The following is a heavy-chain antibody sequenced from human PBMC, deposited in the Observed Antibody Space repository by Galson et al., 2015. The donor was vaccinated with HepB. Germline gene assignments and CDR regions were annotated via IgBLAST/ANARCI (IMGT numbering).Heavy chain of an antibody. CDR1: GYTFTRYG. D-gene: IGHD6-19*01. J-gene: IGHJ4*02. Sequence: SVKVSYKASGYTFTRYGISWVRQAPGQGLEWMGWISAYTGNTEYAQNFQGRVTMTTDTSTTTAYVELRSLRSDDTATYYCARDSNRISVAALDYWGQGSLVTVSS. V-gene: IGHV1-18*04. CDR3: ARDSNRISVAALDY. CDR2: ISAYTGNT.